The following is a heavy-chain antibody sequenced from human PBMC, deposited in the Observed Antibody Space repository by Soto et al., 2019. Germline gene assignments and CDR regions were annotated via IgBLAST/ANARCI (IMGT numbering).Heavy chain of an antibody. CDR2: ISYDGSNK. D-gene: IGHD3-3*01. CDR1: GFTFSSYA. Sequence: ESGGGVVQPGRSLRLSCAASGFTFSSYAMHRVRQAPGKGLEWVAVISYDGSNKYYADSVKGRFTISRDNSKNTLYLQMNSLRAEDTAVYYCAREHYYDFWSGYYYGIFDYWGQGTLVTVSS. CDR3: AREHYYDFWSGYYYGIFDY. J-gene: IGHJ4*02. V-gene: IGHV3-30-3*01.